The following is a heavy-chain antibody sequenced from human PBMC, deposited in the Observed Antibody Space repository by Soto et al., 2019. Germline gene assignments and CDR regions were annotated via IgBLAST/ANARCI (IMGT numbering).Heavy chain of an antibody. D-gene: IGHD3-3*01. CDR1: GDSISSSNYY. CDR2: IYYSGST. Sequence: SETLSLTCTVSGDSISSSNYYWGWIRQPPGKGLEWIGSIYYSGSTYYNPSLKSRVTMSVDTSKNQFSLSLSSVTAADTAVYYCARQKYYDVLSGYSKNWFDPWGQGTLVTVS. J-gene: IGHJ5*02. V-gene: IGHV4-39*01. CDR3: ARQKYYDVLSGYSKNWFDP.